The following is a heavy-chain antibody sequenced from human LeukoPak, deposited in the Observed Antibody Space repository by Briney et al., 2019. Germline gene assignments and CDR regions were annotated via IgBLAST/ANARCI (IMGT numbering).Heavy chain of an antibody. Sequence: GASVKVSCKASGYTFTSYAISWVRQAPGQGLEWMGWISAYNGNTNYAQKLQGRVTMTTDTSTSTAYMELRSLRSDDTAVYYCARYLQSRVDSNWFDPWGQGTLVTVSS. CDR2: ISAYNGNT. D-gene: IGHD5-12*01. V-gene: IGHV1-18*01. CDR1: GYTFTSYA. CDR3: ARYLQSRVDSNWFDP. J-gene: IGHJ5*02.